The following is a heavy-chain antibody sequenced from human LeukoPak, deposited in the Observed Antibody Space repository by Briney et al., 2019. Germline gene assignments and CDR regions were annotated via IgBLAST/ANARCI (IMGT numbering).Heavy chain of an antibody. Sequence: ASVKVSFKASGYTFTIYGISWVGQAPGQGGEWMGWISAYKGNTNYTQKLQGRGTITTDTATSTAYMELRSLRSDDTAVYYCARVSVWLAFDYWGQGTLVTVSS. CDR2: ISAYKGNT. CDR3: ARVSVWLAFDY. CDR1: GYTFTIYG. D-gene: IGHD6-19*01. J-gene: IGHJ4*02. V-gene: IGHV1-18*04.